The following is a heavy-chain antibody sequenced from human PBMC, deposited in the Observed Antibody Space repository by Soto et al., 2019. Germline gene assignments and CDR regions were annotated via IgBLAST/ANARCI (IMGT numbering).Heavy chain of an antibody. Sequence: ASVKVSCKASGYTFTSYYMHWVRQAPGQGLEWMGIINPSGGSTRYAQKFQGRVTMTRDTSTSTVYMELSSLRSEDTAVYYCARDPDYYDSSGPLGLDYYGMDVWGQGTTVTVSS. CDR2: INPSGGST. CDR1: GYTFTSYY. V-gene: IGHV1-46*01. D-gene: IGHD3-22*01. CDR3: ARDPDYYDSSGPLGLDYYGMDV. J-gene: IGHJ6*02.